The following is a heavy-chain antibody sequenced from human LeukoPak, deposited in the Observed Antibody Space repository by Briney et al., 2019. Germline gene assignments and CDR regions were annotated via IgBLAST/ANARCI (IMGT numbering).Heavy chain of an antibody. D-gene: IGHD4-17*01. CDR2: IYHSGST. J-gene: IGHJ4*02. CDR1: GGSISSGGYS. Sequence: PSQTLSLTCAVSGGSISSGGYSWSWIRQPPGKGLEWIGYIYHSGSTYYNPSLKSRVTISVDRSKNQFSLKLSSVTAADTAVYYCARGGTVSHIVDYWGQGTLVTVSS. CDR3: ARGGTVSHIVDY. V-gene: IGHV4-30-2*01.